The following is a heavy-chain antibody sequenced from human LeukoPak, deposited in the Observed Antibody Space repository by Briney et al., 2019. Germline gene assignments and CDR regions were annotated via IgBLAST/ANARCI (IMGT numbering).Heavy chain of an antibody. D-gene: IGHD2-15*01. J-gene: IGHJ4*02. CDR2: SGVYNGST. V-gene: IGHV1-18*01. CDR3: ARVPSLGYCSGGSCYSND. CDR1: GYIGTCYG. Sequence: ASVKVSCKASGYIGTCYGISWVRQAPGQGREWMGLSGVYNGSTNYAQKRQGRVTIPTDTSTSTTYMELRSLRSEDTAVYYCARVPSLGYCSGGSCYSNDWGQGTLVTVSS.